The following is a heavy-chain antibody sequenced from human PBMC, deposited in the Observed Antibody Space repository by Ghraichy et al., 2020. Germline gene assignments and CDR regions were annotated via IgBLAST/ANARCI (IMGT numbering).Heavy chain of an antibody. D-gene: IGHD2-8*01. CDR1: GGSLGTSTDY. V-gene: IGHV4-61*01. J-gene: IGHJ5*02. CDR3: ARGDLYGVRPRHLDT. CDR2: LFLGGST. Sequence: SETLSLTCTVSGGSLGTSTDYWRWIRQPPARGLEWIGYLFLGGSTNYNLSLDSRVTISVDTSTNQFSLRLTSVTAADTAIYYCARGDLYGVRPRHLDTWGQGTLVTVSS.